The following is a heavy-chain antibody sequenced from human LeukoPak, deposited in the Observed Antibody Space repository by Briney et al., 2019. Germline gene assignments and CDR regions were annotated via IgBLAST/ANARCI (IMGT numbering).Heavy chain of an antibody. J-gene: IGHJ4*02. Sequence: GGSLRLSCAASGFTFSSYSMNWVRQAPGKGLEWVSSISSSSSYIYYADSVNGRFTISRDNAKNSLYLQMNSLRAEDRAGYYCARGRHSEYSGYDYDYWGQGTLVTVSS. D-gene: IGHD5-12*01. CDR1: GFTFSSYS. CDR3: ARGRHSEYSGYDYDY. CDR2: ISSSSSYI. V-gene: IGHV3-21*01.